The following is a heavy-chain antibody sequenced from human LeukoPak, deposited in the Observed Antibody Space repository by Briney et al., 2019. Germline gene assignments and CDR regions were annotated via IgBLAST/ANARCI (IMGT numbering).Heavy chain of an antibody. CDR2: IIPIFGIA. V-gene: IGHV1-69*04. J-gene: IGHJ4*02. Sequence: SVKVSCKASGGTFSSYAINWVRQAPGQGLEWMVRIIPIFGIANYAQKFQGRVTITADKSTSTAYMELSSLRSEDTAVYYCARWLGADCGGDCYDYWGQGTLVTVS. D-gene: IGHD2-21*01. CDR3: ARWLGADCGGDCYDY. CDR1: GGTFSSYA.